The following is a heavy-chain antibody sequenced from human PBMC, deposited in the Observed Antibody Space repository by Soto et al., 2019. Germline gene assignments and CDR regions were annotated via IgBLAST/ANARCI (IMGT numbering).Heavy chain of an antibody. CDR2: INPSSGAT. J-gene: IGHJ5*02. Sequence: QVQLVQSGTEVKEPGASVKVSCRASGYTFTDYFMYWVRQAPGQGLESMGWINPSSGATTYAQTFQGRVTMTRDTSISTAYMELSGLKTDDTAVYYCARGSSTNNNWFDPWGQGTLVTVSS. CDR3: ARGSSTNNNWFDP. D-gene: IGHD2-2*01. V-gene: IGHV1-2*02. CDR1: GYTFTDYF.